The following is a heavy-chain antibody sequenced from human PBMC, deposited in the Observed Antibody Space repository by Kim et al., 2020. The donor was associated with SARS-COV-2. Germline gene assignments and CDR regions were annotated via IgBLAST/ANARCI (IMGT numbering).Heavy chain of an antibody. CDR1: GYIFIDYY. V-gene: IGHV1-2*06. CDR3: ARDRDYGRNWGRTWYFDY. Sequence: ASVKVSCKTSGYIFIDYYVHWVRQAPGQGLEWIGRINPRSDDRGATSYAQNFQGRITLTRDTSISTLYMELSSLRSDDTAVYYCARDRDYGRNWGRTWYFDYWGQGTLVTVSS. J-gene: IGHJ4*02. D-gene: IGHD4-17*01. CDR2: INPRSDDRGAT.